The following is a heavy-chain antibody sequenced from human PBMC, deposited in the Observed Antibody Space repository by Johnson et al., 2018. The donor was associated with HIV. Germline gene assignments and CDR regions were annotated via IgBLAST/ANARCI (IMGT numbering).Heavy chain of an antibody. CDR1: GFTVSSNY. V-gene: IGHV3-66*02. J-gene: IGHJ3*02. D-gene: IGHD6-19*01. CDR3: ARVSSSTIAVAGHPFDI. Sequence: VQLVESGGGLVQPGGSLRLSCAAPGFTVSSNYMSLVRQAPGKGLEWVSVIYIGGSTYYADSVTGRLTLSRDNSKNTLYLQMNSLRAEDTAVYYCARVSSSTIAVAGHPFDIWGQGTMVTVSS. CDR2: IYIGGST.